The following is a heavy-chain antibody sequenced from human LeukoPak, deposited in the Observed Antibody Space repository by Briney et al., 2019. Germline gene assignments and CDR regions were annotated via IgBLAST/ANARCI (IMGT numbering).Heavy chain of an antibody. Sequence: GGSLRLSCAASGFTFSSYSMNWVRQAPGKGLEWVSYISSSSSTIYYADSVKGRFTISRDNAKNSLYLQMNSLRAEDTAVYYCARDSGEIQLWPAPLDYWGQGTLVTVSS. CDR2: ISSSSSTI. D-gene: IGHD5-18*01. CDR3: ARDSGEIQLWPAPLDY. V-gene: IGHV3-48*04. J-gene: IGHJ4*02. CDR1: GFTFSSYS.